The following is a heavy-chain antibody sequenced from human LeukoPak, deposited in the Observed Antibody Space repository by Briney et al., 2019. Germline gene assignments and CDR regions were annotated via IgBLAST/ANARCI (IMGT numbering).Heavy chain of an antibody. V-gene: IGHV4-39*07. Sequence: SETLSLTCTVSGGSISSSSYYWGWIRQPPGKGLEWIGSIYYSGSTYYNPSLKSRVTISVDTSKNQFSLKLSSVTAADTAVYYCARDLIAAAGTGFFDYWGQGTLVTVSS. CDR3: ARDLIAAAGTGFFDY. J-gene: IGHJ4*02. CDR2: IYYSGST. CDR1: GGSISSSSYY. D-gene: IGHD6-13*01.